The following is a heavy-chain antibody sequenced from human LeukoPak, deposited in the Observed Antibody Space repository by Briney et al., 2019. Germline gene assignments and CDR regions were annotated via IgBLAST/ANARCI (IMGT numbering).Heavy chain of an antibody. J-gene: IGHJ6*04. CDR2: IYYSGST. CDR1: GGSISSGSYW. V-gene: IGHV4-61*01. CDR3: ARDPSGGDYYYYYGMDV. D-gene: IGHD1-26*01. Sequence: SETLSLTCTVSGGSISSGSYWWSWIRQPPGKGLEWIGYIYYSGSTNYNPSLKSRVTISVDTSKNQFSLKLSSVTAADTAVYYCARDPSGGDYYYYYGMDVWGKGTTVTVSS.